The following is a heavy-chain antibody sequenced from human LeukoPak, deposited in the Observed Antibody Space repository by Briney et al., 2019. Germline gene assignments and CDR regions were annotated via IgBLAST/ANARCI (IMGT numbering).Heavy chain of an antibody. J-gene: IGHJ4*02. CDR1: GGTFSSYA. D-gene: IGHD3-10*01. V-gene: IGHV1-69*06. Sequence: SVKVSCKASGGTFSSYAISWVRQARGQGLEWMGGIIPIFGTANYAQKFQGRVKITADKSTRTAYMELSSLRSEDTAVYYCARDYYGSGSSLQYCFDYWGQGTLVTVSS. CDR2: IIPIFGTA. CDR3: ARDYYGSGSSLQYCFDY.